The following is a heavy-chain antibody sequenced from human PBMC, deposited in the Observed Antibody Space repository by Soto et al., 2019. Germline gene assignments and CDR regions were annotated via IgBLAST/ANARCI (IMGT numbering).Heavy chain of an antibody. Sequence: ASVKVSCKASGYTFTSYGISWVRQAPGQGLEWMGWISAYNGNTNYAQKLQGRVTMTTDTSTSTAYMELRSLRSDDTAVYYCARVMVRAVIINDYYYGMGVWGQGTTVTVSS. CDR3: ARVMVRAVIINDYYYGMGV. V-gene: IGHV1-18*01. J-gene: IGHJ6*02. CDR2: ISAYNGNT. D-gene: IGHD3-10*01. CDR1: GYTFTSYG.